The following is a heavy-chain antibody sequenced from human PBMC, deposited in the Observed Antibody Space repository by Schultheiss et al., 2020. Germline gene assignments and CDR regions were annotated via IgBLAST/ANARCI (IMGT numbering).Heavy chain of an antibody. V-gene: IGHV4-59*10. CDR2: IYTSGST. Sequence: SETLSLTCAVYGGSFSGYYWSWIRQPAEKGLEWIGRIYTSGSTNYNPSLKSRVTISLDTSKNQFSLKLSSVTAADTAVYYCARANYDFWSGSQKPTYFHRWGQGTLVTVSS. D-gene: IGHD3-3*01. CDR3: ARANYDFWSGSQKPTYFHR. J-gene: IGHJ1*01. CDR1: GGSFSGYY.